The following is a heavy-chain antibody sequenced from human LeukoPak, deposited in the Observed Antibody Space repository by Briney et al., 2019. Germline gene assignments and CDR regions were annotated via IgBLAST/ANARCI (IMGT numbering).Heavy chain of an antibody. CDR1: GGSISSSSYY. CDR3: ARAQPDYGGKNSLAAYWYFDL. CDR2: IYYSGST. D-gene: IGHD4-23*01. Sequence: SETLSLTCTVSGGSISSSSYYWGWIRQPPGKGLEWIGSIYYSGSTYYNPSLKSRVTISVDTSKNQFSLKLSSVTAADTAVYYCARAQPDYGGKNSLAAYWYFDLWGRGTLVTVSS. V-gene: IGHV4-39*07. J-gene: IGHJ2*01.